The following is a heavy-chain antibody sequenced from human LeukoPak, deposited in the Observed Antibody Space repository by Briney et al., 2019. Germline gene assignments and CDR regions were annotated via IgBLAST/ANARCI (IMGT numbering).Heavy chain of an antibody. CDR1: GGSISSGGHY. CDR3: ARDNPDYSGRPGRIDF. V-gene: IGHV4-30-2*01. CDR2: IYYSGST. Sequence: SETLSLTCSVSGGSISSGGHYWNWIRQPPGKGLEWIGYIYYSGSTHYNPSLKSRVTISVDRSKNQFFLNLSSVTAADTAVYYCARDNPDYSGRPGRIDFWGQGTLVTVSS. J-gene: IGHJ4*02. D-gene: IGHD1-26*01.